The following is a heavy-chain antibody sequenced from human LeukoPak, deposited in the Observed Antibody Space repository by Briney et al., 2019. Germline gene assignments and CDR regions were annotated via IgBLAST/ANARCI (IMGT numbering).Heavy chain of an antibody. CDR2: IYYSGST. CDR1: GGSISSYY. J-gene: IGHJ5*02. V-gene: IGHV4-59*01. CDR3: ARGNLEWAAGTRWFDP. D-gene: IGHD6-13*01. Sequence: SETLSLTCTVSGGSISSYYWSWIRQPPGKGLEWIGFIYYSGSTNYNPSLKSRVTISVDTSKNQFSLKLSSVTAADTAVYYCARGNLEWAAGTRWFDPWGQGTLVTVSS.